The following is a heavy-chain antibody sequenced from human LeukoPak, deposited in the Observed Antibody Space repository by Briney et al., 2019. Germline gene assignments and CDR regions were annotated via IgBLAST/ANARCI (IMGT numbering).Heavy chain of an antibody. V-gene: IGHV4-39*07. D-gene: IGHD3-10*01. J-gene: IGHJ4*02. CDR3: ARRKYYYGSGSLMKYYFDY. CDR2: IYYSGST. CDR1: GGSISSSSYY. Sequence: SETLSLTCTVSGGSISSSSYYWGWIRQPPGRGLEWIGSIYYSGSTYYNPSLKSRVTISVDTSKNQFSLKLSSVTAADTAVYYCARRKYYYGSGSLMKYYFDYWGQGTLVTVSS.